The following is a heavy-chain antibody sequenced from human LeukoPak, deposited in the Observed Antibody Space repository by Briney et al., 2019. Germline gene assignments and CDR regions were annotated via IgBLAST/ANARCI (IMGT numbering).Heavy chain of an antibody. J-gene: IGHJ5*02. V-gene: IGHV1-18*01. Sequence: ASVKVSCKASGYTFTSYGISWVRQAPGQGLEWMGWISAYNGNTNYAQKLQGRVTMTTDTSTSTAYMELRSLRSDDTAAYYCARDPLRYSSSPGRYNWFDPWGQGTLVTVSS. CDR1: GYTFTSYG. CDR3: ARDPLRYSSSPGRYNWFDP. CDR2: ISAYNGNT. D-gene: IGHD6-13*01.